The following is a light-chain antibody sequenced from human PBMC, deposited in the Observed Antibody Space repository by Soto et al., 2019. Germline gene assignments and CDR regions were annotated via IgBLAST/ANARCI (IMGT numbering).Light chain of an antibody. CDR1: QSVSSTY. Sequence: ETVLTQSPGTLSLSPGERAILSCRASQSVSSTYLAWYQQKPGQAPRLLIYGASSRATGIPDRFSGSGSGTDFTLTISRLEPEDFAVYYCQQYGSSPRTFGQGTKVDNK. CDR3: QQYGSSPRT. CDR2: GAS. J-gene: IGKJ1*01. V-gene: IGKV3-20*01.